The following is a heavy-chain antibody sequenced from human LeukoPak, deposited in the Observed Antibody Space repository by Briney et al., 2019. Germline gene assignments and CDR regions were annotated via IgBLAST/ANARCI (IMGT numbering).Heavy chain of an antibody. V-gene: IGHV4-59*01. CDR2: IYYSGRT. CDR3: ARDSYYDSSGYIFVS. CDR1: GGSISSYY. D-gene: IGHD3-22*01. J-gene: IGHJ4*02. Sequence: SETLSLTSKVSGGSISSYYWSWIRQPPGKGLEWVGYIYYSGRTNYNPSLRSRVTISIDKSKNQFSLKLSSVTAADTAVYYCARDSYYDSSGYIFVSWGQRTLVTVSS.